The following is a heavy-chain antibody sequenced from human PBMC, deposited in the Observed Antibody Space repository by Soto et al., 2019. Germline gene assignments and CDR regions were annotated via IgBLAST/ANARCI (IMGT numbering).Heavy chain of an antibody. Sequence: QVQLQESGPRLVKPSGTLSLTCTVSGGSISSNNWWTWVRQPPGKGLEWIGEIYHSGDTNYKPSLESRVSISVDKSKNQISLRLNSLTAADTAVYYCARETYSNYGGWIDYWVQGALVTVSS. D-gene: IGHD4-4*01. J-gene: IGHJ4*02. CDR2: IYHSGDT. CDR1: GGSISSNNW. CDR3: ARETYSNYGGWIDY. V-gene: IGHV4-4*02.